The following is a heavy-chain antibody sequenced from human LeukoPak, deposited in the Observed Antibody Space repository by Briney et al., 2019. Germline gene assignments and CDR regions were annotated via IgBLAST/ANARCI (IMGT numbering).Heavy chain of an antibody. D-gene: IGHD4-17*01. CDR2: ISSSGSTI. Sequence: PGGSLRLSRAASGFTFSSYEMNWVRQAPGKGLEWVSYISSSGSTIYYADSVKGRFTISRDNAKNSLYLQMNSLRAEDTAVYYCARGPYYGDYTPDYWGQGTLVTVSS. CDR1: GFTFSSYE. J-gene: IGHJ4*02. CDR3: ARGPYYGDYTPDY. V-gene: IGHV3-48*03.